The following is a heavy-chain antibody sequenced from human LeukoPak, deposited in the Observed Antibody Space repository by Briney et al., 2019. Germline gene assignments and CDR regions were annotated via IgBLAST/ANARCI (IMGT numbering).Heavy chain of an antibody. CDR1: GGTFSSYA. CDR3: ARDRSLLGYSSSLGFDY. J-gene: IGHJ4*02. Sequence: ASVKVSCKASGGTFSSYAISWVRQAPGQGLEWMGRIIPIFGTANYAQKFQGRVTITTDESTSTAHMELSSLRSEDTAVYYCARDRSLLGYSSSLGFDYWGQGTLVTVSS. CDR2: IIPIFGTA. D-gene: IGHD6-6*01. V-gene: IGHV1-69*05.